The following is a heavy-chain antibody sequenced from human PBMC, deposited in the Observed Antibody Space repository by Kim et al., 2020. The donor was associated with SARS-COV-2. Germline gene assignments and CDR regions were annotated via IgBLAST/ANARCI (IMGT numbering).Heavy chain of an antibody. D-gene: IGHD6-19*01. Sequence: ASVKVSCKASGYTFTSYGISWVRQAPGQGLEWMGWISAYNGNTYYAQKLQGRVTMTTDTSTSTAYMELRSLRSDDTAVYYCARTPPKPVAGDFDYWGQGTLVTVSS. CDR3: ARTPPKPVAGDFDY. V-gene: IGHV1-18*01. J-gene: IGHJ4*02. CDR2: ISAYNGNT. CDR1: GYTFTSYG.